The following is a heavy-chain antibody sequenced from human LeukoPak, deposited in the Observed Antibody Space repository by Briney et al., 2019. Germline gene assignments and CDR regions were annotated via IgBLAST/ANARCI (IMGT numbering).Heavy chain of an antibody. D-gene: IGHD5-24*01. CDR2: IYYSGST. V-gene: IGHV4-61*01. CDR1: GGSVSSGSYY. CDR3: ARDRDAYHLLFDY. J-gene: IGHJ4*02. Sequence: SETLSLTCTVSGGSVSSGSYYWSWIRQPPGKGLEWIGYIYYSGSTNYNPSLKSRITISVDTSKNQFSLKLNSVTAADTAVYFCARDRDAYHLLFDYWGQGTLVTVSS.